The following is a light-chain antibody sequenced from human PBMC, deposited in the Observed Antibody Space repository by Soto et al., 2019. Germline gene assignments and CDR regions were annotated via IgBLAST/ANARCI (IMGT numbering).Light chain of an antibody. J-gene: IGKJ1*01. CDR3: QQTYSTPWT. V-gene: IGKV1-39*01. CDR1: QSIGTD. Sequence: DIQMTQSPSSLSASMGDRVSITSRASQSIGTDLNWYQQKPGKAPKLLIYGASPLQGGVPSRFSGSVSGTEFTLTISSLQPGDLAPYFCQQTYSTPWTFGQGTKVDI. CDR2: GAS.